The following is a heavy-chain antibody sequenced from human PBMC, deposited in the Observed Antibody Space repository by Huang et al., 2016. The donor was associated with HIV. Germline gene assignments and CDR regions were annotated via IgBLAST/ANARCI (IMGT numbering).Heavy chain of an antibody. D-gene: IGHD3-22*01. CDR3: ATVDYYDTSGPQRGYFDN. CDR2: LIPTLGTA. Sequence: QVQLVQSGAEVKKPGSSVKVSCKASGGSFRNFAIGWVRPAPGQGLAWMGGLIPTLGTASYAQKFQGRVTIIADESTSTAYMELSSLRSEDTAGYYCATVDYYDTSGPQRGYFDNWGQGTLVTVSS. CDR1: GGSFRNFA. J-gene: IGHJ4*02. V-gene: IGHV1-69*01.